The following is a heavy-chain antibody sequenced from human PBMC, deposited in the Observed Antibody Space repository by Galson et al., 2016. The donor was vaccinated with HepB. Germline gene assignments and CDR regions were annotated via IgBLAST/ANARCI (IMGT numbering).Heavy chain of an antibody. CDR1: GYSFTNYW. V-gene: IGHV5-51*01. J-gene: IGHJ3*02. Sequence: QSGAEVKKPGESLKISCKGSGYSFTNYWIGWVRQMPGKGLEWMGIIYPGDSDTRYSPSFQGQVTISADKSITTAYLQWSSLKASDTAMYYLARGGAWSTVTSDGFDTWGRGTMVTVS. CDR3: ARGGAWSTVTSDGFDT. D-gene: IGHD4-17*01. CDR2: IYPGDSDT.